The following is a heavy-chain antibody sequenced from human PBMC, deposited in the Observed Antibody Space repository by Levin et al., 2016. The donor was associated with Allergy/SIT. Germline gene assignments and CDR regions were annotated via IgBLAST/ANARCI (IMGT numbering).Heavy chain of an antibody. Sequence: LSLTCAASGFTFGDYYMNWIRQAPGQGLEWISYIRSSGTYTNYADSVKGRFTISRDNAKNSLYLQMNSLTAEDTAVYYCARVMEGHFGYGQGFDHWGQGTLVTVSS. CDR3: ARVMEGHFGYGQGFDH. V-gene: IGHV3-11*05. J-gene: IGHJ4*01. CDR1: GFTFGDYY. CDR2: IRSSGTYT. D-gene: IGHD5-18*01.